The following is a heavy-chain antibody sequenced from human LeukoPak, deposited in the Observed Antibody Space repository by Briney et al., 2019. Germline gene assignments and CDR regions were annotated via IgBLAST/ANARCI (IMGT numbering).Heavy chain of an antibody. D-gene: IGHD3-10*01. CDR3: ARTGGSLYFYYYMDV. J-gene: IGHJ6*03. Sequence: SETLSLTCAVSGGSISSSNWWSWVRQPPGKGLEWIGEIYHSGSTNYNPSLKSRVTISVDKSKNQFSLKLSSVTAADTAVYYCARTGGSLYFYYYMDVWGKGTTVTVSS. CDR1: GGSISSSNW. CDR2: IYHSGST. V-gene: IGHV4-4*02.